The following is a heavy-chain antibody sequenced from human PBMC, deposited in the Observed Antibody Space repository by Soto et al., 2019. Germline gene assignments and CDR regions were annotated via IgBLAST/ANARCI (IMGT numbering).Heavy chain of an antibody. CDR3: ARRRDPDGAYFDS. D-gene: IGHD4-17*01. Sequence: SETLSLTCTVSGGSISSTDYYWGWIRLPPGKGLEWIATMYYSVSDYYNPSLKSRVTLSVDTSENQFSLKMNSVTAADTAVYYCARRRDPDGAYFDSWGQRTPVTVSS. V-gene: IGHV4-39*01. CDR1: GGSISSTDYY. J-gene: IGHJ4*02. CDR2: MYYSVSD.